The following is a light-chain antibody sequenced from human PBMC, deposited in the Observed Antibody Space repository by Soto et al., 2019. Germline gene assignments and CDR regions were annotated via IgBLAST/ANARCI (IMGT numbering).Light chain of an antibody. CDR3: QQYNNWPQT. Sequence: EIVLAQSPGTLSLSPGERSTLSFRASQSLRSSLAWYQQKPGQAPRLLIYDASTRATGIPARFSGSGSGTDFTLTISGLQSEDFAVYYCQQYNNWPQTFGQGTKVDIK. J-gene: IGKJ1*01. CDR1: QSLRSS. V-gene: IGKV3-15*01. CDR2: DAS.